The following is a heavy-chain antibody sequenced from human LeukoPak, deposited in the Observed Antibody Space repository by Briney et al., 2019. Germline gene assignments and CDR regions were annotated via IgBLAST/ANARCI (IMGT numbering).Heavy chain of an antibody. D-gene: IGHD3-10*01. Sequence: GGSLRLSCAASGFTFSSYSMNWVRQAPGKGLEWVSSISSSSSYIYYADSVKGRFTISRDNAKNSLYLQMNSLRAEDTAVYYCAKDRGSYYGSGSYNFDYWGQGTLVTVSS. CDR3: AKDRGSYYGSGSYNFDY. V-gene: IGHV3-21*04. CDR1: GFTFSSYS. J-gene: IGHJ4*02. CDR2: ISSSSSYI.